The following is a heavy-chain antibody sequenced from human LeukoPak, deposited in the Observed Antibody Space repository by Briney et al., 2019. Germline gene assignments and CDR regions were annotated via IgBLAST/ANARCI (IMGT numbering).Heavy chain of an antibody. CDR1: GGSISSYY. CDR2: IYYSGST. V-gene: IGHV4-59*01. Sequence: SETLSLTCTVSGGSISSYYWSWIRQPPGKGLEWIGYIYYSGSTNYNPSLKSRVTISVDTSKNQFSLKLSSVTAADTAVYYCARSASRYSSSWSNFDYWGQGTLVTVSS. D-gene: IGHD6-13*01. J-gene: IGHJ4*02. CDR3: ARSASRYSSSWSNFDY.